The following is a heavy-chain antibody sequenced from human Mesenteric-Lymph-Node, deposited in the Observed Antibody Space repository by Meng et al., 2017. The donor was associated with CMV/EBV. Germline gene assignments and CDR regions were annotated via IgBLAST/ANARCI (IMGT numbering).Heavy chain of an antibody. CDR3: TRKTGYCSSTSCAPFDY. D-gene: IGHD2-2*01. Sequence: GESLKISCAASGFTFSSYWMSWVRQAPGKGLEWVANIKQDGSEKYYVDSVKGRFTISRDNAKNSLYLQMNSLKTEDTAVYYCTRKTGYCSSTSCAPFDYWGQGTLVTVSS. CDR1: GFTFSSYW. J-gene: IGHJ4*02. CDR2: IKQDGSEK. V-gene: IGHV3-7*03.